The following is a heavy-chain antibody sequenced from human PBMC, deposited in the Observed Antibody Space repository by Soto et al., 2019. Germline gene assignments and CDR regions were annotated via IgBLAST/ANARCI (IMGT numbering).Heavy chain of an antibody. CDR1: GFTFDDYA. J-gene: IGHJ6*02. Sequence: DVQLVESGGGLVQPGRSLRLSCGASGFTFDDYAMHWVRQAPGKGLEWVSGISWNSARIDYADSVKGRFTISRDNAKNSLYLQMNSLRAEDTALYYCAKDILFGETSYYYGMDVWGQGTTVTVSS. V-gene: IGHV3-9*01. D-gene: IGHD3-10*01. CDR3: AKDILFGETSYYYGMDV. CDR2: ISWNSARI.